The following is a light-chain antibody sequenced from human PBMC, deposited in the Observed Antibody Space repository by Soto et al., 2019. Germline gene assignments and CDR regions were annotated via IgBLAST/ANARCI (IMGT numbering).Light chain of an antibody. V-gene: IGLV2-14*01. Sequence: QSALTQPASVSGSPGQSITIYCTGTSGDVGGYKFVSWYQQHPGKAPKLMIYEVSNRPSGVSSRFSGSKSGNTASLTISGLQAEDEADYFCGSYTGNIYDFGNGTKLTVL. CDR1: SGDVGGYKF. J-gene: IGLJ1*01. CDR2: EVS. CDR3: GSYTGNIYD.